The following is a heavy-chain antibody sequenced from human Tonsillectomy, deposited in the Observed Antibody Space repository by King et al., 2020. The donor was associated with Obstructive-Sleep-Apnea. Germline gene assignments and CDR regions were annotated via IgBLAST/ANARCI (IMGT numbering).Heavy chain of an antibody. CDR2: MYYTGST. CDR1: GGSISSGGYY. D-gene: IGHD4-17*01. V-gene: IGHV4-31*03. J-gene: IGHJ5*02. Sequence: QLQESGPGLVKPSQTLSLTCTVSGGSISSGGYYWSWIRQHPGKGLEWIGFMYYTGSTYDNPSLKSRVTISVDTSKNQFSLKLSSVTAADTAVYYWAGKTTVTTRGGRYNWFDPWGQGTLVTVSS. CDR3: AGKTTVTTRGGRYNWFDP.